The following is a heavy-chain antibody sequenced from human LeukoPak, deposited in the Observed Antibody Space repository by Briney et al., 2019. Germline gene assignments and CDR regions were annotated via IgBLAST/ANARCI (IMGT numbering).Heavy chain of an antibody. CDR3: ARDTKSGVAAAGYYYYGMDV. Sequence: GGSLRLSCAASGFTFSSYAMHWVRQAPGKGLEWVAVISYDGSNKYYADSVKGRFTVSRDNSKNTLYLQMNSLRAEDTAVYYCARDTKSGVAAAGYYYYGMDVWGQGTTVTVSS. CDR1: GFTFSSYA. D-gene: IGHD6-13*01. V-gene: IGHV3-30-3*01. J-gene: IGHJ6*02. CDR2: ISYDGSNK.